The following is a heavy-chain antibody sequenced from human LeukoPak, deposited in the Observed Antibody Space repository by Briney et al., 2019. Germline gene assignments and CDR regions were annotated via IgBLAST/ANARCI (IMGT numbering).Heavy chain of an antibody. V-gene: IGHV1-18*01. Sequence: GASVKVSCKASGYTFANYGISWVRQAPGQGLEWMGWISAYSGTTSYAQKLQGRVTMTTDTSTSTSYMELRSLTSDDTAVYYCARWGVTGGSRHDAFDIWGQGTMVTVSS. CDR1: GYTFANYG. J-gene: IGHJ3*02. CDR3: ARWGVTGGSRHDAFDI. CDR2: ISAYSGTT. D-gene: IGHD1-26*01.